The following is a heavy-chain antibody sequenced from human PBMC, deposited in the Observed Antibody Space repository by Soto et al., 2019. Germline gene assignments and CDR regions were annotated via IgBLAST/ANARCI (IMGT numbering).Heavy chain of an antibody. CDR3: ARARCGDDCYQHDW. Sequence: TSETLSLTCAVYGGSFSGDHWSWIRQPPGKGLEWIGEINHSGSTNYNPSLKSRVTISGDASMNQFSLKLSSVIAADTAVYYCARARCGDDCYQHDWWGQGALVTVSS. CDR1: GGSFSGDH. J-gene: IGHJ4*02. D-gene: IGHD2-21*02. V-gene: IGHV4-34*01. CDR2: INHSGST.